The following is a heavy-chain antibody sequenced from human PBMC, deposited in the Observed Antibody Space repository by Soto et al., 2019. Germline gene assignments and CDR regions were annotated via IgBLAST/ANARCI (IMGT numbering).Heavy chain of an antibody. J-gene: IGHJ4*02. CDR2: INAGNGNT. D-gene: IGHD3-3*01. Sequence: GASVKVSCKASGYTFTSYAMHWVRQAPGQRLEWMGWINAGNGNTKYSQKFQGRVTITRDTSASTAYMELSSLRSGDTAVYYCARAASTSGYFKGWGQGALVTVSS. CDR1: GYTFTSYA. CDR3: ARAASTSGYFKG. V-gene: IGHV1-3*01.